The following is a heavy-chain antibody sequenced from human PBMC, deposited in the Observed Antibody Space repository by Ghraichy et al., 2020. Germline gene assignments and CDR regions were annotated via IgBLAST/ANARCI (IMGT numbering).Heavy chain of an antibody. CDR1: GFTFSSYW. CDR2: IKQDGSEI. CDR3: GRDSRDRDAFDF. V-gene: IGHV3-7*03. D-gene: IGHD5-24*01. J-gene: IGHJ3*01. Sequence: GGSLRLSCAASGFTFSSYWMSWVRQAPGKGLEWVANIKQDGSEIYYVDSVKGRFTISRDNAKNFLYLQMNSLRAEDTAVYYCGRDSRDRDAFDFWGQGTLVTVSS.